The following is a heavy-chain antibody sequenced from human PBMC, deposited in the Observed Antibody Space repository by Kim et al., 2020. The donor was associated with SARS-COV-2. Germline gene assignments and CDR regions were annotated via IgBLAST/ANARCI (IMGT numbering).Heavy chain of an antibody. CDR3: AREGNYGDKHYYYYGMDV. CDR2: INAGNGNT. CDR1: GYTFTSYA. J-gene: IGHJ6*02. V-gene: IGHV1-3*01. Sequence: ASVKVSCKASGYTFTSYAMHWVRQAPGQRLEWMGWINAGNGNTKYSQKFQGRVTITRDTSASTAYMELSSLRSEDTAVYYCAREGNYGDKHYYYYGMDVWGQGTTVTVSS. D-gene: IGHD4-17*01.